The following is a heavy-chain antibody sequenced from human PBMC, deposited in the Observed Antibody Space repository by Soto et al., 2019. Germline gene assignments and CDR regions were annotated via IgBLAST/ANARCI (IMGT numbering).Heavy chain of an antibody. CDR1: GGSVSSGSDY. CDR2: IYYRGST. J-gene: IGHJ4*02. Sequence: QVQLQESGPGLVKPSETLSLTCTVSGGSVSSGSDYWSWIRQPPGKGLEWIGYIYYRGSTNYNPSLKSRVTISVDTSKNQFSLKLSSVTAADTAVYYCARGLQLWTLDDWGQGTLVTVSS. V-gene: IGHV4-61*01. D-gene: IGHD5-18*01. CDR3: ARGLQLWTLDD.